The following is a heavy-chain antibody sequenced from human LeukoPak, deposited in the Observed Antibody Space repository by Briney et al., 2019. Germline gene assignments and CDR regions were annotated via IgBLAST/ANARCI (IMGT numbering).Heavy chain of an antibody. CDR3: AKGVYSSSYGMDV. V-gene: IGHV3-23*01. CDR2: ISGSGGST. J-gene: IGHJ6*02. Sequence: GGSLRLSCAASGFTFSSYAMSWVRQAPGKGLEWVSAISGSGGSTYYADPVKGRFTISRDNSKNTLYLQMNSLRAEDTAVYYCAKGVYSSSYGMDVWGQGTTVTVSS. CDR1: GFTFSSYA. D-gene: IGHD6-6*01.